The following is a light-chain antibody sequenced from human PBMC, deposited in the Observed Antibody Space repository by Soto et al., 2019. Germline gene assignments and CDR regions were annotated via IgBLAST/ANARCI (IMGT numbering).Light chain of an antibody. CDR2: GAS. Sequence: EIVLTQSPGTLSLSPGERATLSCRASQSVSSSYLAWYQQKPGQAPRLLIYGASSRATGIPDRFSGSGSGTDSTHTISRLEPDDFAVYYCQHYGSSPRLTFGGGTNVETK. J-gene: IGKJ4*01. CDR3: QHYGSSPRLT. V-gene: IGKV3-20*01. CDR1: QSVSSSY.